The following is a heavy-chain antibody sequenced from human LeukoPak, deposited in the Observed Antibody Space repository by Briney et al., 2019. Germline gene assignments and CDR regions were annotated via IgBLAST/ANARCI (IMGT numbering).Heavy chain of an antibody. Sequence: PGGSLRLSCAASGFTFDDYAMHWVRQAPGKGLEWVSLISWDGGGTYYADTVKGRSTISRDNSKNSLYLQMNSLRAEDTALYYCAKDMAAYYYASGNIDYWGQGTLVTVSS. CDR3: AKDMAAYYYASGNIDY. D-gene: IGHD3-10*01. CDR1: GFTFDDYA. V-gene: IGHV3-43D*03. J-gene: IGHJ4*02. CDR2: ISWDGGGT.